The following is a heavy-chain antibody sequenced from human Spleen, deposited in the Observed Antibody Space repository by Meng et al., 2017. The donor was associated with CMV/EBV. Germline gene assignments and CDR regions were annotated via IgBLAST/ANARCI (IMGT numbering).Heavy chain of an antibody. CDR1: GFTFSSYS. V-gene: IGHV3-21*01. D-gene: IGHD6-19*01. J-gene: IGHJ3*02. Sequence: GGSLRLSCAASGFTFSSYSMNWVRQAPGKGLEWVSSISSSSSYIYYADSVEGRFTISRDNAKNALYLQMNSLRAETTAVYYCARVVVVAGKAFDIWGQGTMVTVSS. CDR2: ISSSSSYI. CDR3: ARVVVVAGKAFDI.